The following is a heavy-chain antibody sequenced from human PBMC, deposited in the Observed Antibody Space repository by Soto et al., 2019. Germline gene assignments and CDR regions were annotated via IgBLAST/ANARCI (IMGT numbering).Heavy chain of an antibody. CDR1: GYTFTSYA. D-gene: IGHD2-2*01. CDR2: INAGNGNT. Sequence: ASVKVSCKASGYTFTSYAMHWVRQAPGQRLEWMGWINAGNGNTKYSQKFQGRVTITRDTSASTAYMELSSLRSEDTAVYYCARGRLVPAVNFDYWGQGALVIGSS. V-gene: IGHV1-3*01. CDR3: ARGRLVPAVNFDY. J-gene: IGHJ4*02.